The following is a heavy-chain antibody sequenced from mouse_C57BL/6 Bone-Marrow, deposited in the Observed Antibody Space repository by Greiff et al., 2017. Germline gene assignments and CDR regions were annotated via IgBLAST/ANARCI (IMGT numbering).Heavy chain of an antibody. J-gene: IGHJ2*01. CDR3: ARPLARRNYGSSHDY. Sequence: EVKLLESGGDLVKPGGSLKLSCAASGFTFSSYGMSWVRQTPDKRLEWVATISSGGSYTYYPDSVKGRFTISRDNAKNTLYVQMSSLKSEDSAMYYCARPLARRNYGSSHDYRGQGTTRTVSS. V-gene: IGHV5-6*01. CDR1: GFTFSSYG. D-gene: IGHD1-1*01. CDR2: ISSGGSYT.